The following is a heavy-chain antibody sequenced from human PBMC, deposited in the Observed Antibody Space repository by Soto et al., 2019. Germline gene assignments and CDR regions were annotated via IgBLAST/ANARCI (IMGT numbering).Heavy chain of an antibody. V-gene: IGHV3-23*01. D-gene: IGHD2-15*01. CDR1: GFTFSTYA. CDR3: AKDRAGVVAATTFDY. CDR2: ISTRGAT. J-gene: IGHJ4*02. Sequence: PVGSLRLSCAASGFTFSTYAMTWVRQAPGKGLEWVSSISTRGATYYADSVKGRFTISRDNSKNMVYLQMNSLRAEDTALYYCAKDRAGVVAATTFDYWGQGTLVTVSS.